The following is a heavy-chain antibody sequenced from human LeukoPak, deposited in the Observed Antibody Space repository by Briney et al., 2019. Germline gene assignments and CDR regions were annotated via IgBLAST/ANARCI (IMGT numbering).Heavy chain of an antibody. Sequence: GGSLRLSCAASGFIFDDYAMHWVREAPGKGLEWVSGISWNSNTIGYADSVKGRFTLSRDNAKNSLYLQMNSLRAEDTAVYYCARVSESEWSFDLWGRGTLVTVSS. D-gene: IGHD1-14*01. J-gene: IGHJ2*01. CDR3: ARVSESEWSFDL. V-gene: IGHV3-9*01. CDR2: ISWNSNTI. CDR1: GFIFDDYA.